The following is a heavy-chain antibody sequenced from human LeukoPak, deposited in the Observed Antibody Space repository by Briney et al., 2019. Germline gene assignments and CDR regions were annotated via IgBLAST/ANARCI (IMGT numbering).Heavy chain of an antibody. Sequence: ASVKVSCKASGYTFTSYGISWVRQAPGQGLEWMGWISAYNGNTNYAQKLQGRVTMTRNTSISTAYMELSSLRSEDTAVYYCARNGDMVRGVMRYNWFDPWGQGTLVTVSS. D-gene: IGHD3-10*01. V-gene: IGHV1-18*01. CDR2: ISAYNGNT. CDR3: ARNGDMVRGVMRYNWFDP. CDR1: GYTFTSYG. J-gene: IGHJ5*02.